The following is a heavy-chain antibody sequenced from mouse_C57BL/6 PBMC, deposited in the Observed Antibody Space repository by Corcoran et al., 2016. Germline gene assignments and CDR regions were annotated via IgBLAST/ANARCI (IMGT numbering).Heavy chain of an antibody. V-gene: IGHV1-80*01. CDR3: ARKVNYDWFAY. J-gene: IGHJ3*01. Sequence: QVQLQQSGAELVKPGASVKISCKASGYAFSSYWMYWVKKRPGKGLEWIGQIYPGDGDTNYNGKFKGKATLTADKSTSTAYMQLSSLTSEDSAVYVCARKVNYDWFAYWGQVTLVIVSA. CDR2: IYPGDGDT. D-gene: IGHD2-1*01. CDR1: GYAFSSYW.